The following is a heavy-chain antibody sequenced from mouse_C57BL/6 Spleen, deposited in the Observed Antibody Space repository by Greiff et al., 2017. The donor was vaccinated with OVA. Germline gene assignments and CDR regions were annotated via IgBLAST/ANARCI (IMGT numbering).Heavy chain of an antibody. V-gene: IGHV1-72*01. CDR3: ARTGITTVVAPFDY. Sequence: QVQLQQSGAELVKPGASVKLSCKASGYTFTSYWLHWVKQRPGRGLAWIGRIDPNRGGTKYNQKFKSKAPLTVDKPSSTAYMQLSSLTSEDSAVYYCARTGITTVVAPFDYWGQGTTLTVSS. J-gene: IGHJ2*01. D-gene: IGHD1-1*01. CDR2: IDPNRGGT. CDR1: GYTFTSYW.